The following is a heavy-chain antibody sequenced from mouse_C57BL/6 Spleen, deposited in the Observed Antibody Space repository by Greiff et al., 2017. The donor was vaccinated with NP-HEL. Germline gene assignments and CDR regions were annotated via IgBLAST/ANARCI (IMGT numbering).Heavy chain of an antibody. Sequence: EVKVEESGGGLVQPGGSMKLSCVASGFTFSNYWMNWVRQSPEKGLEWVAQIRLKSDNYATHYAESVKGRFTISRDDSKSSVYLQMNNLRAEDTGIYYCTALGGALMDYWGQGTSVTVSS. V-gene: IGHV6-3*01. D-gene: IGHD4-1*01. J-gene: IGHJ4*01. CDR3: TALGGALMDY. CDR2: IRLKSDNYAT. CDR1: GFTFSNYW.